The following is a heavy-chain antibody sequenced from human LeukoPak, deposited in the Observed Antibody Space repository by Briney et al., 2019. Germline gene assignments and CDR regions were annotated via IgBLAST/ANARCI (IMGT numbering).Heavy chain of an antibody. D-gene: IGHD3-22*01. CDR1: GFTFSSYW. CDR3: ARDGSDSAGYYYAL. Sequence: GGSLRLSCAASGFTFSSYWMSWVRQAPGKGLEWVANIKQDGSEKYYVDSEKGRFTISRDNAKNSLYLQMNSLRAEDTAVYYCARDGSDSAGYYYALWGQGTLVTVSS. CDR2: IKQDGSEK. J-gene: IGHJ4*02. V-gene: IGHV3-7*01.